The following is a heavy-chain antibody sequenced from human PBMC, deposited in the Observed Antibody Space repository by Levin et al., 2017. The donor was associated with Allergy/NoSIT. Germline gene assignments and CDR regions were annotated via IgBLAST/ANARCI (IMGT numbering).Heavy chain of an antibody. CDR2: INHSGST. Sequence: SSETLSLTCAVYGGSFSGYYWSWIRQPPGKGLEWIGEINHSGSTNYNPSLKSRVTISVDTSKNQFSLKLSSVTAADTAVYYCARGGTYYDFWSGYSRKGPWDYWGQGTLVTVSS. V-gene: IGHV4-34*01. J-gene: IGHJ4*02. D-gene: IGHD3-3*01. CDR3: ARGGTYYDFWSGYSRKGPWDY. CDR1: GGSFSGYY.